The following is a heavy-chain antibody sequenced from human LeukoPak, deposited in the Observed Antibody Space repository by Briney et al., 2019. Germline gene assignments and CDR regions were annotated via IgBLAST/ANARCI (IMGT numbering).Heavy chain of an antibody. D-gene: IGHD1-26*01. Sequence: SGTLSLTCAVSGGSISSSNWWSWVRQPPGKGLEWIGEIYHSGNTNYNPSLKSRVTISVDKSKNQFSLKLSSVTAADTAVYYCARSLLSGSYPYYFDYWGQGTLVTVSS. CDR3: ARSLLSGSYPYYFDY. CDR1: GGSISSSNW. CDR2: IYHSGNT. J-gene: IGHJ4*02. V-gene: IGHV4-4*02.